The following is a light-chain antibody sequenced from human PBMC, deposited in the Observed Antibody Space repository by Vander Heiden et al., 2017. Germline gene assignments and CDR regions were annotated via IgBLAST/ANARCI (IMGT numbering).Light chain of an antibody. V-gene: IGKV1-5*03. Sequence: DIPMTQSPSTLSASVGDRITITCRASQSISSWLAWYQQKPGKAPKLLIYKASTLQSGVPSRFSGSGSGTDFTLTISSLQPDDFTTYYCQQVNSYSLTFGQGTKLEIK. J-gene: IGKJ2*01. CDR2: KAS. CDR3: QQVNSYSLT. CDR1: QSISSW.